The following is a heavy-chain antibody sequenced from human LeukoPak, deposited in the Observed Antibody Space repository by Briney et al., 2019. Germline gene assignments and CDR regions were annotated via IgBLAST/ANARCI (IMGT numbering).Heavy chain of an antibody. CDR1: GYTFASYY. CDR3: ARARRTMVRGVMGDY. Sequence: ASVKVSCKASGYTFASYYMHWVRQAPGQGLEWMGIINPSGGSTSYAQKFQGRVTMTRDTSTSTVYMELSSLRSEDTAVYYCARARRTMVRGVMGDYWGQGTLVTVSS. D-gene: IGHD3-10*01. CDR2: INPSGGST. J-gene: IGHJ4*02. V-gene: IGHV1-46*01.